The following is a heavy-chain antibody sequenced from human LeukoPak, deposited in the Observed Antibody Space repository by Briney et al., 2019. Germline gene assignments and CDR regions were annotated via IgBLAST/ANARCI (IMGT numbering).Heavy chain of an antibody. CDR1: GFTFRKYY. J-gene: IGHJ4*02. CDR2: IDSDGGST. V-gene: IGHV3-74*01. D-gene: IGHD5-18*01. CDR3: ARVHYNTAMVDIDY. Sequence: PGGSLRLSCAASGFTFRKYYMHWVRQAPGKGLVWVSRIDSDGGSTTYADSVKGRFTISRDNAKNTLYLQMNSLRAEDTAVYYCARVHYNTAMVDIDYWGQGTLVTVPS.